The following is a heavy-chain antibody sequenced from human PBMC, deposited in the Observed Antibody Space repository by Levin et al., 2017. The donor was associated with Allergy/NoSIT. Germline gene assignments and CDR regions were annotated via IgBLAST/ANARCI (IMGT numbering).Heavy chain of an antibody. V-gene: IGHV3-74*01. D-gene: IGHD2-15*01. J-gene: IGHJ4*02. Sequence: ETLSLTCAASGFTFSSYWMHWVRQAPGKGLVWVSRINSDGSSTSYADSVKGRFTISRDNAKNTLYLQMNSLRAEDTAVYYCARRYCSGGSCYSWSYYFDYWGQGTLVTVSS. CDR3: ARRYCSGGSCYSWSYYFDY. CDR2: INSDGSST. CDR1: GFTFSSYW.